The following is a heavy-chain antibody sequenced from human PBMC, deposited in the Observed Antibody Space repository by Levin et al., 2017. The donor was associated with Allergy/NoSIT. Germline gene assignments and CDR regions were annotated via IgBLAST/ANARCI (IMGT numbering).Heavy chain of an antibody. D-gene: IGHD6-19*01. CDR3: ARHVLSVAGIFDY. CDR1: GASIGSISTKNHY. CDR2: IYYSGRT. V-gene: IGHV4-39*01. Sequence: NASETLSLTCTVSGASIGSISTKNHYWAWIRQPPGKGLEWIGTIYYSGRTYYNPSLKSRVTISVDTSKNQFSLNLSSVTAADTAVYYCARHVLSVAGIFDYWGQGTLVPVSS. J-gene: IGHJ4*02.